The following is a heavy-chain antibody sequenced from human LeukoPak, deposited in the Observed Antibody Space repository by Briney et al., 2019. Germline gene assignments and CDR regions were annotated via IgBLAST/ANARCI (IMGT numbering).Heavy chain of an antibody. V-gene: IGHV4-34*01. CDR1: GGSFSGYY. D-gene: IGHD4-17*01. J-gene: IGHJ4*02. CDR3: ARGVYGDYFTKTGYFDY. Sequence: TSETLSLTCAVYGGSFSGYYWNWIRQPPGKGLEWIGEINDSGSTNYNPFLKSRVSISVDTSKKQFSLKVNSVTAADTAVYYCARGVYGDYFTKTGYFDYWGQGTQVTVSS. CDR2: INDSGST.